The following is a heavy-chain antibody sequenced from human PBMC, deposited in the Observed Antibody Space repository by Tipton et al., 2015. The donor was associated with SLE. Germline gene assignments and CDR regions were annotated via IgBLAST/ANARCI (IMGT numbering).Heavy chain of an antibody. Sequence: SLRLSCAASGFIFSSYGMHWVRQGPGKGLEWVAFIQYDGSNKYYADSVKGRFTISRDNSKNTLYLQMNSLRAEDTAVFYCAKDRAAGRGLGAFDIWGQGTMVTVSS. J-gene: IGHJ3*02. CDR1: GFIFSSYG. D-gene: IGHD6-13*01. CDR2: IQYDGSNK. V-gene: IGHV3-30*02. CDR3: AKDRAAGRGLGAFDI.